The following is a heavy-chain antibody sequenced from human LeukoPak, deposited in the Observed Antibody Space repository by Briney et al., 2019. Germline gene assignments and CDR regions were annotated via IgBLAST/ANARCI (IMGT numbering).Heavy chain of an antibody. CDR3: ARGSSSWYGIFDY. Sequence: RSGGSLRLSCAASGFTLSTYWMNWVRQAPGKGLEWVAGFNWDGGRTGYAASVKGRFTISRDNSKNSLYLQMNSLRVEDTASYYCARGSSSWYGIFDYWGQGILVTVSS. J-gene: IGHJ4*02. D-gene: IGHD6-13*01. CDR1: GFTLSTYW. CDR2: FNWDGGRT. V-gene: IGHV3-20*04.